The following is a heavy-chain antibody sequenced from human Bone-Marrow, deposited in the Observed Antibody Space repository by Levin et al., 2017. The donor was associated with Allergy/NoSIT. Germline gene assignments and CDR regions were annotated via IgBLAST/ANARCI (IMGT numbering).Heavy chain of an antibody. CDR2: ISNNGGSS. J-gene: IGHJ4*02. D-gene: IGHD2-2*01. CDR3: ARDYCSRTSCCYDY. V-gene: IGHV3-64*01. Sequence: PGGSLRLSCVASGFTFSNYAMHWVRQAPGKGLEFVSSISNNGGSSYYANSVKGRFTISRDNSKNTLYLQMGSLRAEDMAVYYCARDYCSRTSCCYDYWGQGTLVTVSS. CDR1: GFTFSNYA.